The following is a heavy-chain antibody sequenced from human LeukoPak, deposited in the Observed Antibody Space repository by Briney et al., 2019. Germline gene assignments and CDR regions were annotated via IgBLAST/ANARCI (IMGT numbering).Heavy chain of an antibody. J-gene: IGHJ3*02. CDR1: GFAVSSNY. CDR2: IYSGGST. CDR3: ARGFTLELGIPSPGAFDI. Sequence: GGSLRLSCAASGFAVSSNYMNWVRQAPGKGLEWVSVIYSGGSTYYADSVKGRFTISRDNSKNTLYLQMNSLRAEDTAVYYCARGFTLELGIPSPGAFDIWGQGTMVTVSS. D-gene: IGHD7-27*01. V-gene: IGHV3-53*01.